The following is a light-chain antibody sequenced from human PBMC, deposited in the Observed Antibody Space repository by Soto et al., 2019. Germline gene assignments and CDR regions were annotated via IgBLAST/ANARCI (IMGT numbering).Light chain of an antibody. V-gene: IGKV3D-15*01. CDR1: PCVSRRN. CDR2: GAY. J-gene: IGKJ1*01. CDR3: QQYNHWPT. Sequence: EIVLTQSPGTLSLSPGERAALSCRASPCVSRRNLAWYQQKRGQSPRLLIYGAYSRATGIPDRFSGSGSGPDFTLTISSLQSEDFVVYSCQQYNHWPTFGQGTKVDIK.